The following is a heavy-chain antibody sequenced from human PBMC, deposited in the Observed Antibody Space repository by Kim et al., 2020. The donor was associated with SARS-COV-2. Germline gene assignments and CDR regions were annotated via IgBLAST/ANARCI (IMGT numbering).Heavy chain of an antibody. CDR3: ARDFYDFWSGYDYYYYGMDV. V-gene: IGHV1-46*01. CDR1: GYTFTSYY. D-gene: IGHD3-3*01. Sequence: ASVKVSCKASGYTFTSYYMHWVRQAPGQGLEWMGIINPSGGSTSYAQKFQGRVTMTRDTSTSTVYMELSSLRSEDTAVYYCARDFYDFWSGYDYYYYGMDVWGQGTTVTVSS. CDR2: INPSGGST. J-gene: IGHJ6*02.